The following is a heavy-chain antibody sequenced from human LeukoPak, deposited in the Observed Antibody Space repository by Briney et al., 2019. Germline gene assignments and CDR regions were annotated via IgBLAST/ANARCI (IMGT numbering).Heavy chain of an antibody. Sequence: GGSLRLSCAASGFTFSSYAMSWVRQAPGKGLEWVSAISGSGGSTYYADSVKGRFTISRDNSKNTLYLQMNSLRAEDTAVYYCAKDLGDYYGSGSPISTELRTSSTTDPWGQGTLVTVSS. CDR2: ISGSGGST. CDR3: AKDLGDYYGSGSPISTELRTSSTTDP. CDR1: GFTFSSYA. D-gene: IGHD3-10*01. V-gene: IGHV3-23*01. J-gene: IGHJ5*02.